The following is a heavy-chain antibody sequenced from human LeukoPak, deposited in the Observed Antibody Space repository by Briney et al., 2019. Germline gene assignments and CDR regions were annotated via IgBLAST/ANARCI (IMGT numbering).Heavy chain of an antibody. V-gene: IGHV3-30*02. Sequence: GGSLRLSCAASGFTFSSYGTHWVRQAPGKGLEWVAFIRYDGSNKYYADSVKGRFTISRDNSKNTLYLQMNSLRAEDTAVYYCAKDQVFAVTTTSFDYWGQGTLVTVSS. J-gene: IGHJ4*02. D-gene: IGHD4-17*01. CDR1: GFTFSSYG. CDR3: AKDQVFAVTTTSFDY. CDR2: IRYDGSNK.